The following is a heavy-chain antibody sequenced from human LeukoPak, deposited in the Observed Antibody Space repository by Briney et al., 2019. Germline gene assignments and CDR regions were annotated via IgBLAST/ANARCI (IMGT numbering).Heavy chain of an antibody. D-gene: IGHD3-9*01. Sequence: ASVKVSCKASGYTFTGYYMHWVRQAPGQGLEWMGWINPNSGGTNYAQKFQGRVTMTRDTSISIAYMELSRLRPDDTAVYYCAIRSYDILTGYYYWGQGTLVTVSS. V-gene: IGHV1-2*02. CDR3: AIRSYDILTGYYY. CDR1: GYTFTGYY. CDR2: INPNSGGT. J-gene: IGHJ4*02.